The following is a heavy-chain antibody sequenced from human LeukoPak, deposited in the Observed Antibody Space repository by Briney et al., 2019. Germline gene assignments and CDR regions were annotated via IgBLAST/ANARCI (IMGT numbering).Heavy chain of an antibody. V-gene: IGHV3-7*01. D-gene: IGHD1-26*01. CDR3: VRDTGGSGSYPDY. J-gene: IGHJ4*02. CDR1: GFTFSNYW. Sequence: GESLRLSCAASGFTFSNYWMTWVRQAPEKGLEWVANIKQDGSEKYYVDSVKGRFTISRDNAKNSLYLQVNSLRAEDTAVYYCVRDTGGSGSYPDYWGPGTLVTVSS. CDR2: IKQDGSEK.